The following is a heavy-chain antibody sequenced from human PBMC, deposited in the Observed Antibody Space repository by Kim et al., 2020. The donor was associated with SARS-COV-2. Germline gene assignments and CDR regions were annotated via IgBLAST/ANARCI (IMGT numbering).Heavy chain of an antibody. J-gene: IGHJ5*02. CDR2: IYYSGST. Sequence: SETLSLTCTVSGGSISSYYWSWIRQPPGKGLEWMGYIYYSGSTNYNPSLKSRVTISVDTSKNQFSLKLSSVTAADTAVYYCAREQYGDYGWAVNWFDPWGQGTLVTVSS. D-gene: IGHD4-17*01. CDR3: AREQYGDYGWAVNWFDP. CDR1: GGSISSYY. V-gene: IGHV4-59*13.